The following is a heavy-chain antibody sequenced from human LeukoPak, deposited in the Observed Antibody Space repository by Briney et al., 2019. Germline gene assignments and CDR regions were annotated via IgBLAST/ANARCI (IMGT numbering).Heavy chain of an antibody. V-gene: IGHV4-30-2*01. Sequence: PSQTLSLTCAVSGGSISSGGYSWSWIRQPPGKGLEWIGYIYHSGSTYYNPSLKSRVTISVDRSKNQFSLKLSSVTAADTAVYCCARLVAATGNFDYWGQGTLVTVSS. CDR2: IYHSGST. CDR3: ARLVAATGNFDY. J-gene: IGHJ4*02. D-gene: IGHD6-13*01. CDR1: GGSISSGGYS.